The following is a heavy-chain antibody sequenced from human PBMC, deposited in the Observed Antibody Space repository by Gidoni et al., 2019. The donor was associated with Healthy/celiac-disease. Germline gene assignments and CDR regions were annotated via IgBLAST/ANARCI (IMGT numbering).Heavy chain of an antibody. Sequence: QVQLVASGGGVVQPGRSLRLSCAASGFTFSSYAMHWVRQAPGKGLEWVAVISYDGSNKYYADSVKGRFTISRDNSKNTLYLQMNSLRAEDTAVYYCARGVPEQNYYFDYWGQGTLVTVSS. CDR3: ARGVPEQNYYFDY. CDR2: ISYDGSNK. V-gene: IGHV3-30-3*01. J-gene: IGHJ4*02. CDR1: GFTFSSYA.